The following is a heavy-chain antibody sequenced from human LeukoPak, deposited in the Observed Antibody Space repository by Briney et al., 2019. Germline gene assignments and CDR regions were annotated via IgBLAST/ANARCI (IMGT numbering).Heavy chain of an antibody. CDR3: ARDSWGCSSTSCYSSLGDNYYYYMDV. V-gene: IGHV1-8*01. Sequence: GASVRVSCKTSGYTFTSYDINWVRQATGQGLEWMGWMNPDSGNTGYAQKFQGRVTVTRNTSINTAYMELSSLRSEDTAVYYCARDSWGCSSTSCYSSLGDNYYYYMDVWGKGTTVTVSS. CDR1: GYTFTSYD. J-gene: IGHJ6*03. CDR2: MNPDSGNT. D-gene: IGHD2-2*01.